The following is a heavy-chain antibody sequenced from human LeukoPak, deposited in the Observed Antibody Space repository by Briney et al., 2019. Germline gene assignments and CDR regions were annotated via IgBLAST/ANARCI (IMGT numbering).Heavy chain of an antibody. D-gene: IGHD6-13*01. CDR3: ARGLNVRAAAGTWVFDY. J-gene: IGHJ4*02. V-gene: IGHV4-34*01. CDR1: GGSFSGYY. Sequence: SETLSLTCAVYGGSFSGYYWSWIRQPPGKGLEWIGEINHSGSTNYNPSLKSRVTISADTSKNQFSLKLSSVTAADTAVYCCARGLNVRAAAGTWVFDYWGQGTLVTVSS. CDR2: INHSGST.